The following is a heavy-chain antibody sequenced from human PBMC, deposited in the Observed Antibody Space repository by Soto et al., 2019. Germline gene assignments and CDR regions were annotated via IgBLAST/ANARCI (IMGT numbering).Heavy chain of an antibody. V-gene: IGHV4-34*01. Sequence: SETLSLTCAVYGGSFSGYYWSWIRQPPGKGLEWIGEINHSGSTNYNPSLKSRVTISVDTSKDQFSLKLSSVTAADTAVYYCARGGKWLVYYYYYGMDVWGQGTTVTVSS. CDR1: GGSFSGYY. J-gene: IGHJ6*02. D-gene: IGHD6-19*01. CDR3: ARGGKWLVYYYYYGMDV. CDR2: INHSGST.